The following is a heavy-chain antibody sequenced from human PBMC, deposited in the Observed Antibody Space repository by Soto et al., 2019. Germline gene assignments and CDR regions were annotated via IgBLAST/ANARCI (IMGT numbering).Heavy chain of an antibody. J-gene: IGHJ4*02. CDR3: ARDAPPVDY. CDR2: ISAYNGNT. V-gene: IGHV1-18*01. Sequence: QVQLVQSRTEVNKPGASVKVSCQASGYPFTSYGISWVRQAPGQGLEWMGWISAYNGNTKYAQKLQGRVTMTTDTATSTAYMELRSLRSDDTAVYYCARDAPPVDYWGQGTLVTVSS. CDR1: GYPFTSYG.